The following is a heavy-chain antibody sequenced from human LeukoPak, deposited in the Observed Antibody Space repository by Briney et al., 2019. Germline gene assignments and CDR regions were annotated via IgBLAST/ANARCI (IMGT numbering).Heavy chain of an antibody. J-gene: IGHJ6*02. CDR2: ISSSGSTI. D-gene: IGHD6-25*01. Sequence: GGSLRLSCAASGFTFSTYWMSWIRQAPGKGLEWVSYISSSGSTIYYADSVKGRFTISRDNAKNSLYLQMNSLRAEDTAVYYCARFVGSDYYYYGMDVWGQGTTVTVSS. CDR3: ARFVGSDYYYYGMDV. CDR1: GFTFSTYW. V-gene: IGHV3-11*01.